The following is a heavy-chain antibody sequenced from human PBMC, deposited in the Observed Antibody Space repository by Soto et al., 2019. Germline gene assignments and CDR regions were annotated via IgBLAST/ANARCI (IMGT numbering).Heavy chain of an antibody. J-gene: IGHJ4*02. V-gene: IGHV4-34*01. CDR3: ARGSRSYYSY. D-gene: IGHD1-26*01. Sequence: QVQLQQWGAGLLKPSETLSLTCAVYGGSFSGYYWSWIRQPPGKGLEWIGEINHSGSTNYNPSLKXXVXIXXDTSKNQFSLKLSSVTAADTAVYYCARGSRSYYSYWGQGTLVTVSS. CDR2: INHSGST. CDR1: GGSFSGYY.